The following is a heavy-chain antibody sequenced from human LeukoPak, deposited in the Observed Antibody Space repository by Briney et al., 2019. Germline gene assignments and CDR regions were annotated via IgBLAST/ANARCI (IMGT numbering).Heavy chain of an antibody. Sequence: GGSLRLSCAASGFTFSSYSMNWVRQAPGKGLEWVSSISSSSSYIYYADSVKGRFTISRDNAKNSLYLQMNSLRAEDTAVYYCARAAWSGYYNYYFDYWGQGTLVTVSS. CDR3: ARAAWSGYYNYYFDY. D-gene: IGHD3-3*01. CDR1: GFTFSSYS. V-gene: IGHV3-21*01. CDR2: ISSSSSYI. J-gene: IGHJ4*02.